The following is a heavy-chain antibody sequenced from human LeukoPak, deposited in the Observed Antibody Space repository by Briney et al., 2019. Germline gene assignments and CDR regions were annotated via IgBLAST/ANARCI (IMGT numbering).Heavy chain of an antibody. V-gene: IGHV1-2*02. CDR3: ARDWAPQYYDFWSDAFDF. CDR1: GYTFTGYY. J-gene: IGHJ3*01. Sequence: ASVKVSCKASGYTFTGYYMYWVRQAPGQGLECMGWINPNSGGTNYAQKFQGRVTMTGDTSISTAYMELSRLRSDDTAVYYCARDWAPQYYDFWSDAFDFWGQGTMVTVSS. CDR2: INPNSGGT. D-gene: IGHD3-3*01.